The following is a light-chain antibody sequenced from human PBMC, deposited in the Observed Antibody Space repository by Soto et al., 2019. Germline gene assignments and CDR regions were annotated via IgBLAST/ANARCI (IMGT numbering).Light chain of an antibody. CDR2: AAP. CDR1: QRISSY. V-gene: IGKV1-39*01. Sequence: SHLIHTKTALSPSVGDRDTITCRASQRISSYFHSYQQQPGKAPKLLIYAAPSLQSGVPSRFSGSGSGTDFTLTISSLQPEDFATYYCQQSYSTPQPFGQGTKVDIK. J-gene: IGKJ1*01. CDR3: QQSYSTPQP.